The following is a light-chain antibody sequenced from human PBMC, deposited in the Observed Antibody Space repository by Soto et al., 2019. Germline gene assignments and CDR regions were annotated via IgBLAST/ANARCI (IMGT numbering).Light chain of an antibody. CDR3: QQYNSYSWT. V-gene: IGKV1-5*01. CDR1: QSISSW. J-gene: IGKJ1*01. Sequence: NQMNQSPATLSASVGDRVTITCRASQSISSWLAWYQQKPGKAPKLLIYDASSLESGVPSRFSGSGSGTEFTLTISSLQPDDFATYYCQQYNSYSWTFGQGTKVDIK. CDR2: DAS.